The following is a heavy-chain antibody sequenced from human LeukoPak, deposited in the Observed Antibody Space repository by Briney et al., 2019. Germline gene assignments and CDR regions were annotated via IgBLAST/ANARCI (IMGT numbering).Heavy chain of an antibody. V-gene: IGHV3-48*01. CDR1: GFIFSSYS. D-gene: IGHD3-3*01. J-gene: IGHJ4*02. Sequence: GGSLRLSCAASGFIFSSYSMNWVRQAPGKGLEWVSYISGSSSAIYYADSVKGRFTISRDNAKNSLYLQMHSLRAEDTAVYYCARDPNGVYFDYWGQGTLVTVPS. CDR3: ARDPNGVYFDY. CDR2: ISGSSSAI.